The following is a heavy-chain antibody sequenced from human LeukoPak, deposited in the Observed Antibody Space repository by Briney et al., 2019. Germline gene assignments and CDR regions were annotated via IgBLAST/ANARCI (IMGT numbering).Heavy chain of an antibody. CDR1: GGSFSGYY. CDR3: ARVGSSGWYRANSYYYYMDV. J-gene: IGHJ6*03. D-gene: IGHD6-19*01. Sequence: KPSETLSLTCAVYGGSFSGYYWSWIRQPPGKWLEWIGEINHSGSTNYNPSPKSRVTISVDTSKNQFSLKLSSVTAADTAVYYCARVGSSGWYRANSYYYYMDVWGKGTTVTVSS. CDR2: INHSGST. V-gene: IGHV4-34*01.